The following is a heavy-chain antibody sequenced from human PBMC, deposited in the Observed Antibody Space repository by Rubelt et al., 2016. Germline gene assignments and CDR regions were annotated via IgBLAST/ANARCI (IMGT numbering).Heavy chain of an antibody. CDR2: IYWDDDK. CDR3: AHLYYYDSSGYYYQYFQH. V-gene: IGHV2-5*02. D-gene: IGHD3-22*01. Sequence: QESGPGLVKPSETLSLTCTVSGGSISSSSYYWGWIRQPPGKALEWLALIYWDDDKRYSPSLKGRLTITKDTSKNQVVLTMTNMDPVDTATYYCAHLYYYDSSGYYYQYFQHWGQGTLVTVSS. CDR1: GGSISSSSYY. J-gene: IGHJ1*01.